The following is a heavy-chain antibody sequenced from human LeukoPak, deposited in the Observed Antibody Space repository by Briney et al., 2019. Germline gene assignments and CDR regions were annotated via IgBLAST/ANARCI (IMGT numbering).Heavy chain of an antibody. CDR2: ISYDGSNK. V-gene: IGHV3-30*18. D-gene: IGHD4-17*01. CDR1: GFTFSSYG. CDR3: AKDLYGVWGGGDFDY. Sequence: GRSLRLSCAASGFTFSSYGMHWVRQAPGKGLEWVAVISYDGSNKYYADSVKGRFTISRDNSKNTLYLQMNSLRAEDTAGYYCAKDLYGVWGGGDFDYWGQGTLVTVSS. J-gene: IGHJ4*02.